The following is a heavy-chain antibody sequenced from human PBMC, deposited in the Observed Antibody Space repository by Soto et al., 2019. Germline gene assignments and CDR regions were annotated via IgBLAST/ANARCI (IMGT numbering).Heavy chain of an antibody. CDR2: IYYSGST. CDR3: ARERSSVPDYYDSSGYYFDY. D-gene: IGHD3-22*01. J-gene: IGHJ4*02. V-gene: IGHV4-30-4*01. Sequence: NPSETLSLTCTVSGGSISSGDYYWSWIRQPPGKGLEWIGYIYYSGSTYYNPSLKSRVTISVDTSKNQFSLKLSSVTAADTAVYYCARERSSVPDYYDSSGYYFDYWGQGTLVTVSS. CDR1: GGSISSGDYY.